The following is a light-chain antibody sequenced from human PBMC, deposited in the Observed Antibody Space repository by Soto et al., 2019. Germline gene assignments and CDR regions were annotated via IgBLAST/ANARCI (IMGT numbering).Light chain of an antibody. Sequence: QSVLTQPPSASGTPGQTVTISCSGSRTNIGTNYVYWYQQFPGTAPKLLIFANDKRPSGVPERFSASKSGTSASLAISGLRSEDEAEYFCSAWDDRLSVVFGGGTQLTVL. J-gene: IGLJ3*02. CDR2: AND. V-gene: IGLV1-47*02. CDR3: SAWDDRLSVV. CDR1: RTNIGTNY.